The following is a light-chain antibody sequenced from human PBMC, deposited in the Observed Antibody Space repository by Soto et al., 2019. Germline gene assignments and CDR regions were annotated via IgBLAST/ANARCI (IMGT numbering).Light chain of an antibody. V-gene: IGKV3-11*01. Sequence: EIVLTQSPATLSLSPGERATLSCRASQSVSSYLAWYQQKPGQAPRLLIYDASNRATGIPARFSGSGSGTDFTLTINRLEPEDSAVYYCQQYGSLITFGQGTRLEIK. CDR1: QSVSSY. CDR2: DAS. J-gene: IGKJ5*01. CDR3: QQYGSLIT.